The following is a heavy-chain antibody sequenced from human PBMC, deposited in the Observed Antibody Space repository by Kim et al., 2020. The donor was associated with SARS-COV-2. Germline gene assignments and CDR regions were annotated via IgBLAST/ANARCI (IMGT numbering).Heavy chain of an antibody. CDR1: GYTFTDYH. Sequence: ASVKVSCKASGYTFTDYHIHWVRQAPGQRLEWMAAINAANGNTKYSQKFQGRVTVTRDTSAATVYMELSSLESEDTAIYYCARRHQRVPKLFDSWGQGTLVTVSS. CDR3: ARRHQRVPKLFDS. V-gene: IGHV1-3*01. CDR2: INAANGNT. J-gene: IGHJ4*02. D-gene: IGHD6-25*01.